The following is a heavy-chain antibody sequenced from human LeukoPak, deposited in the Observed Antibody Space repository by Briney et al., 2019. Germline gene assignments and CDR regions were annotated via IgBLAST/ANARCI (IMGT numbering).Heavy chain of an antibody. J-gene: IGHJ4*02. D-gene: IGHD6-13*01. V-gene: IGHV3-30*18. CDR1: GSTFANFG. CDR2: ISEDGINK. CDR3: AKDRETTASGTFDY. Sequence: GGSLRPSCAPSGSTFANFGLDCVSQAPGKGLEWEAGISEDGINKYYADSVKARFTISRDNSNNTLFLQMNNLSADETAVYYCAKDRETTASGTFDYWGQGVLVTVSS.